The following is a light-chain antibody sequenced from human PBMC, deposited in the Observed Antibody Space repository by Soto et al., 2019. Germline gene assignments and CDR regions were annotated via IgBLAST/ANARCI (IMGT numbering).Light chain of an antibody. J-gene: IGKJ1*01. CDR2: GAS. CDR3: QQYGSSPT. V-gene: IGKV3-20*01. CDR1: QSVGSRN. Sequence: EIVLTQSPGTLSLSPGERGTLSCRASQSVGSRNLAWYQQKPGQAPRLLIYGASSRATGIPDRFNGSGSGTDFTLTISRLEPEDFAVYYCQQYGSSPTFGQGTKV.